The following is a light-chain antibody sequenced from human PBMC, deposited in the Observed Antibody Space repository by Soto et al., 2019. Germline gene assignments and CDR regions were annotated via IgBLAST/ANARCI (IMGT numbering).Light chain of an antibody. CDR1: SSDVGRYNY. CDR2: EVR. CDR3: PSYTSSSTYV. V-gene: IGLV2-14*01. Sequence: QSALTQPASVSGSPGQSITISCTGTSSDVGRYNYVSWYQQYPGKAPYLMIYEVRNRPSGVSDRFSGSKSGNTASLTISGLQADDEADYYCPSYTSSSTYVFGTGTKLTVL. J-gene: IGLJ1*01.